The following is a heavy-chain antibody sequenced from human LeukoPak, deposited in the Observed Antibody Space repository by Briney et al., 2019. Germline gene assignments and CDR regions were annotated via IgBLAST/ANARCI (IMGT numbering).Heavy chain of an antibody. J-gene: IGHJ6*03. CDR2: INPNSGGT. D-gene: IGHD5-18*01. V-gene: IGHV1-2*02. CDR3: ARAVGQLWLQHYYYYMDV. Sequence: ASVKVSFKASGYTFTVYYMHWVRQAPGQGLEWMGWINPNSGGTNYAQKFQGRVTMTRDTSISTAYMELSRLRSDDTAVYYCARAVGQLWLQHYYYYMDVWGKGTTVTVSS. CDR1: GYTFTVYY.